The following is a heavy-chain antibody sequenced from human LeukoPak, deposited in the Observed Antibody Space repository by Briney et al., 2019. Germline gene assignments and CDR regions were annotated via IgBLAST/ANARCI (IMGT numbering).Heavy chain of an antibody. CDR3: ARGSTFGGVISDF. Sequence: PGGSLRLSCAASGFTFRSYGMSWVRQAPGKGLEWVSAISGSGGSTYYADSVKGRFTISRDNANNSLHLQMNSLRVEDTGIYFCARGSTFGGVISDFWGQGTLVTVSS. CDR2: ISGSGGST. J-gene: IGHJ4*02. CDR1: GFTFRSYG. D-gene: IGHD3-16*02. V-gene: IGHV3-23*01.